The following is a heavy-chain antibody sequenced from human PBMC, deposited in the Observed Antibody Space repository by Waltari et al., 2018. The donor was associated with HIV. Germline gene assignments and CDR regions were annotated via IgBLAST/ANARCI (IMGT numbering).Heavy chain of an antibody. D-gene: IGHD6-6*01. CDR1: GFTFSSYS. V-gene: IGHV3-48*01. J-gene: IGHJ6*02. CDR3: ARDGAARSAYYYYGMDV. Sequence: EVQLVESGGGLVQPGGSLRLSCAASGFTFSSYSMNWVRQAPGKGLEWVSYISSSSSTIYYADSVKGRFTISRDNAKNSLYLQMNSLRAEDTAVYYCARDGAARSAYYYYGMDVWGQGTTVTVSS. CDR2: ISSSSSTI.